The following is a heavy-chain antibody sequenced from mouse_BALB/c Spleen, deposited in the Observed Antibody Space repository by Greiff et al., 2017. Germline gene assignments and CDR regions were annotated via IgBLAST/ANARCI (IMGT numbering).Heavy chain of an antibody. CDR2: IAPGSGST. J-gene: IGHJ1*01. V-gene: IGHV1S41*01. CDR3: ARCPSTGGWWYLDV. Sequence: DLVKPGASVKLSCKASGYTFSSYWINWIKQRPGQGLEWIGRIAPGSGSTYYNEMFKGKATLTVDISSSTGYIQLSSLSSEDSAVYFCARCPSTGGWWYLDVWGGGTTVTVSS. CDR1: GYTFSSYW. D-gene: IGHD1-1*01.